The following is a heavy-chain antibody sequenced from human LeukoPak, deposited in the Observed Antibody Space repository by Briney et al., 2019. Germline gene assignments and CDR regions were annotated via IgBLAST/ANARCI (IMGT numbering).Heavy chain of an antibody. Sequence: PSETLSLTCTVSGGSISSGGYYWSWIRQPPGKGLEWIGEINHSGSTNYNPSLKSRVTISVDTSKNQFSLKLSSVTAADTAVYYCASSDLHDSSGYFWRNQYFQHWGQGTLVTVSS. V-gene: IGHV4-61*08. CDR1: GGSISSGGYY. CDR3: ASSDLHDSSGYFWRNQYFQH. J-gene: IGHJ1*01. D-gene: IGHD3-22*01. CDR2: INHSGST.